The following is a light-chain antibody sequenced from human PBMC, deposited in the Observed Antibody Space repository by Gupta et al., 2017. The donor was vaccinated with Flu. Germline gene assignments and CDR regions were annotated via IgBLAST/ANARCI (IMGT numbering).Light chain of an antibody. V-gene: IGLV4-69*01. CDR3: QTGGTGRYV. CDR2: VHSDGSH. Sequence: VKLTCTLGSGTSNAAIEWHQQQPRKGPRYLMKVHSDGSHNKGDGIPERFAGSSSGAERYLTLSSRQSDDEADYYWQTGGTGRYVFGGGTKVTVL. CDR1: SGTSNAA. J-gene: IGLJ1*01.